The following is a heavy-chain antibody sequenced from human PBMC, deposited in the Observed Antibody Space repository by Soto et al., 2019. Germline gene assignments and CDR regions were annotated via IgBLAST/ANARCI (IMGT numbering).Heavy chain of an antibody. V-gene: IGHV1-3*01. CDR2: INAGNGNT. J-gene: IGHJ5*02. D-gene: IGHD2-15*01. CDR3: ARDQRYCSGGSCYYGNWFDP. Sequence: ASVKVSCKASGYTFTSYAMHWVRQAPGQRLEWMGWINAGNGNTKYSQKFQGRVTITRDTSASTAYMELSSLRSEDTAVYYCARDQRYCSGGSCYYGNWFDPWGQGTLVTVSS. CDR1: GYTFTSYA.